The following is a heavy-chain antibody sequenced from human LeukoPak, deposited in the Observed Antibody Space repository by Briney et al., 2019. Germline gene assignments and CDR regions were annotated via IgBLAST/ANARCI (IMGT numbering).Heavy chain of an antibody. CDR3: AKARRVVTAVDI. V-gene: IGHV3-30*02. D-gene: IGHD2-21*02. Sequence: GGSLRLSCAASGFTFNAYGMHWVRQAPGKGLEWVAFTRYDGSNRYYADSVKGRFTISRDNSKNTQYLQMNSLRAEDTAVYYCAKARRVVTAVDIWGQGTMVTVSS. CDR2: TRYDGSNR. J-gene: IGHJ3*02. CDR1: GFTFNAYG.